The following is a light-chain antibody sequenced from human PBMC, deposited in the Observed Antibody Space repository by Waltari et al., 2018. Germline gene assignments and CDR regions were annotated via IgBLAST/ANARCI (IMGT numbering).Light chain of an antibody. Sequence: QAVVTQPSSLSASPGASASLTCTLRSGINVGTYRIHWYQQKPGSPPQYLLTYKSDSDKHRGSGVPSRFSGSKDASANAGILLISGLQSVDEADYYCLIWHNSAWMFGGGTKLTVL. J-gene: IGLJ3*02. V-gene: IGLV5-45*02. CDR1: SGINVGTYR. CDR3: LIWHNSAWM. CDR2: YKSDSDK.